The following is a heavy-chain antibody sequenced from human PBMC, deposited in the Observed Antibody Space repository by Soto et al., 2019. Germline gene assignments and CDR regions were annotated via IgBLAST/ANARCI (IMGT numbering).Heavy chain of an antibody. CDR1: GGTFTTST. CDR3: AGGHDAVVQAGRRENHYYYRMDV. Sequence: QVQLVQSGAEVKKPGSSVKVSCQTSGGTFTTSTISWVRQAPGQGLEWMGGIIPVFGTPSYAQKFQGRVTMIADKSSSTAYMELRNLRSEDTAMYYCAGGHDAVVQAGRRENHYYYRMDVWGQGTTVTVSS. V-gene: IGHV1-69*06. D-gene: IGHD2-2*01. J-gene: IGHJ6*02. CDR2: IIPVFGTP.